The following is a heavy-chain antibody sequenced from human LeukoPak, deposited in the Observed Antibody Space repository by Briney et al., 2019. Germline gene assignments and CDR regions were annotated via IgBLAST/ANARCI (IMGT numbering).Heavy chain of an antibody. Sequence: SETLSLTCAVYGGSFSGYYWSWIRQPPGKGLEWIGEINHSGSTNYNPSLKSRVTISVDTSKNQFSLKLSSVTAADTAVYYCARVGRGAFGYWGQGTLVTVSS. V-gene: IGHV4-34*01. CDR1: GGSFSGYY. D-gene: IGHD1-26*01. CDR3: ARVGRGAFGY. CDR2: INHSGST. J-gene: IGHJ4*02.